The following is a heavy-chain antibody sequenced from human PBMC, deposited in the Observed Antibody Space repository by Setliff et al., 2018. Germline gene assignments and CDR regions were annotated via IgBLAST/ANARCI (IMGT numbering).Heavy chain of an antibody. Sequence: ASVKVSCKASGYTFSDNYMHWVRQAPGQGLEWMGWINPKSGGTRYAQKFQGRVTMTRDTSISTAYMELSSLRSDDTAVYYCARDGISWLMWFDPWGQGTLVTVSS. J-gene: IGHJ5*02. V-gene: IGHV1-2*02. D-gene: IGHD3-16*01. CDR2: INPKSGGT. CDR1: GYTFSDNY. CDR3: ARDGISWLMWFDP.